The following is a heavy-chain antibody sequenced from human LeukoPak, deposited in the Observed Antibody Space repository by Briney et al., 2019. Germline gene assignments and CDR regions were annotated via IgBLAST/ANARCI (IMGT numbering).Heavy chain of an antibody. CDR2: INWDGGTT. CDR1: GFTFEDNG. CDR3: ARVVAAAGTPYYYYYMDV. Sequence: RPGGSLRLSCAASGFTFEDNGMSWVRRAPGKGLEWVSGINWDGGTTGYADSVKGRFTISRDNGKNSLYLQMNSLRAEDTALYYCARVVAAAGTPYYYYYMDVWGKGTTVTVSS. J-gene: IGHJ6*03. D-gene: IGHD6-13*01. V-gene: IGHV3-20*04.